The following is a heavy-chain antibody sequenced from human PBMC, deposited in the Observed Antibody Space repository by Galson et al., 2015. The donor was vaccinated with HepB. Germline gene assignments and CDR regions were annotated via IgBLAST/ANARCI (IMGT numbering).Heavy chain of an antibody. D-gene: IGHD6-13*01. V-gene: IGHV4-34*01. CDR1: GGSFSGYY. CDR3: ARVDSSSWCFSGYYYGMDV. J-gene: IGHJ6*02. CDR2: INHSGST. Sequence: ETLSLTCAVYGGSFSGYYWSWIRQPPGKGLEWIGEINHSGSTNYNPSLKSRVTISVDTSKNQFSLKLSSVTAADTAVYYCARVDSSSWCFSGYYYGMDVWGQGTTVTVSS.